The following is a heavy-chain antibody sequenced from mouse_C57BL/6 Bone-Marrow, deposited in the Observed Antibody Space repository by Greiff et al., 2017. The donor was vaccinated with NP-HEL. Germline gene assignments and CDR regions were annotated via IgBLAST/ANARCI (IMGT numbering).Heavy chain of an antibody. Sequence: EVHLVESGGGLVQPGGSLKLSCAASGFTFSDYYMYWVRQTPEKRLEWVAYISNGGGSTYYPDTVKGRFTISRDNAKNTLYLQMSRLKSEDTAMYYCARLGYYGSRGYFDVWGTGTTVTVSS. CDR3: ARLGYYGSRGYFDV. J-gene: IGHJ1*03. V-gene: IGHV5-12*01. D-gene: IGHD1-1*01. CDR2: ISNGGGST. CDR1: GFTFSDYY.